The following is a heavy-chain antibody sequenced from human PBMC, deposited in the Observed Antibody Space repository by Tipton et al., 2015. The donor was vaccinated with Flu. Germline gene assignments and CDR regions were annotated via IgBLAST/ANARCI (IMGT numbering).Heavy chain of an antibody. CDR3: AREGSAGGNFDS. J-gene: IGHJ4*02. D-gene: IGHD2-15*01. V-gene: IGHV1-46*01. CDR1: GYSFTSYS. Sequence: QLVQSGAEVKKPGVSVKVSCKASGYSFTSYSMHWVRKAPGQGLEWMGIINPSGGSTSPAQKFQGRVTMTRDTSTSTVYMELNSLRSEDTAVYYCAREGSAGGNFDSWGQGILVTVSS. CDR2: INPSGGST.